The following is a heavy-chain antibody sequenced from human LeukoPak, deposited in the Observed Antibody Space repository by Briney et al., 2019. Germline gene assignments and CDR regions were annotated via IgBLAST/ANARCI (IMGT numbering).Heavy chain of an antibody. D-gene: IGHD3-9*01. Sequence: PGGSLRLSCAASGLTFSSYAMSWVRQAPGKGLEWVAAIWYDGSNTYYADSVKGRFTISRDNSKNTLYLQMNSLRAEDTAVYYCARSIGLTGGGVDVWGQGTTVTVSS. CDR2: IWYDGSNT. V-gene: IGHV3-33*08. CDR1: GLTFSSYA. CDR3: ARSIGLTGGGVDV. J-gene: IGHJ6*02.